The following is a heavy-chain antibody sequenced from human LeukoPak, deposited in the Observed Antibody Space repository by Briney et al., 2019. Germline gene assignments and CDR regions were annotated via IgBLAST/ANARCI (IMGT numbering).Heavy chain of an antibody. D-gene: IGHD3-3*01. Sequence: GASVKVSCKASGYTFTRYGISWVRQAPGQGLEWMGWISAYNGNTNYAQKLQGRVTMTTDTSTSTAYMELRSLRSDDTAVYYCARMCAITIFGVVKYYFDYWGQGTLVTVSS. CDR1: GYTFTRYG. CDR2: ISAYNGNT. J-gene: IGHJ4*02. CDR3: ARMCAITIFGVVKYYFDY. V-gene: IGHV1-18*01.